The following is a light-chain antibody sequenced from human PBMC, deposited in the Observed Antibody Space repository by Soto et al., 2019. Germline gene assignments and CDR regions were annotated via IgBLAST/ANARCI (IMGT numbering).Light chain of an antibody. CDR2: ATS. CDR1: QSVSSN. V-gene: IGKV3D-15*01. J-gene: IGKJ5*01. CDR3: QQYNNWPPFT. Sequence: EIVLTQSPGTLSSSPGERATLSCRASQSVSSNLAWYQQKPGQAPRLLIYATSARATGIPARFSGSGSGTEFTLTISSLQSEDFAVYYCQQYNNWPPFTFGQGTRLEIK.